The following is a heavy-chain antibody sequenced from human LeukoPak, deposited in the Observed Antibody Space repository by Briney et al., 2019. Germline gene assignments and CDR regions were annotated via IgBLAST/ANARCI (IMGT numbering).Heavy chain of an antibody. J-gene: IGHJ6*03. D-gene: IGHD3-3*01. V-gene: IGHV5-51*01. Sequence: GESLKISCKGSGYSFTSYWIGWVRQMPGKGLEWMGIIYPGDSDTRYSPSFQGQITISADKSISTAYLQWSSLKASDTAMYYCARRRFLEGFGYYMDVWGKGTTVTVSS. CDR2: IYPGDSDT. CDR3: ARRRFLEGFGYYMDV. CDR1: GYSFTSYW.